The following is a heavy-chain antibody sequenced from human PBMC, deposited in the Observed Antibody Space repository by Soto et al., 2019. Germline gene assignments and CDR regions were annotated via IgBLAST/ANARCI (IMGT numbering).Heavy chain of an antibody. V-gene: IGHV1-2*04. J-gene: IGHJ3*02. D-gene: IGHD3-22*01. CDR2: TNPNGGVT. CDR3: ARERNSSGPRLWAFDI. Sequence: ASVMLTCKACGYTFTGSYMHWVRPAPGHWLQWLGRTNPNGGVTNYAQKFHDWVTMTSDTSIRTAYMELSRLRSDDTAVYYCARERNSSGPRLWAFDIWAQGTTVTVSA. CDR1: GYTFTGSY.